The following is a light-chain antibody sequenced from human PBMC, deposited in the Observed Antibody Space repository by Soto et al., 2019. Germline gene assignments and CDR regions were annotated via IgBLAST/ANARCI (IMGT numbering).Light chain of an antibody. J-gene: IGKJ1*01. CDR3: QHFGT. Sequence: EIVLTQSPGTLSLSPGERATLSCRASQSVSSNFFAWYQQKPGQAPRLVIYGTSSRPTGIPDRFSGSRSETEFTLTISRLEPEDFAVYYCQHFGTIGQGTKVEIK. CDR1: QSVSSNF. V-gene: IGKV3-20*01. CDR2: GTS.